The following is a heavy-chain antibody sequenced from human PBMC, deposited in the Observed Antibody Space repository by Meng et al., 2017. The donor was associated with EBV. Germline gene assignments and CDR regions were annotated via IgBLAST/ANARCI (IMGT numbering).Heavy chain of an antibody. CDR3: ASESGRGYTPDY. CDR2: FLPRLGAP. Sequence: QVQLVRAAAEVKEPGSSVKVSCKTSGGPFRYYAISWVRQAPGQGLEWLGGFLPRLGAPNYAQKFHGRVKITADESTSTHYMDLSSLRSEDTAIYYCASESGRGYTPDYWGQGTLVTVSS. V-gene: IGHV1-69*01. D-gene: IGHD3-10*01. CDR1: GGPFRYYA. J-gene: IGHJ4*02.